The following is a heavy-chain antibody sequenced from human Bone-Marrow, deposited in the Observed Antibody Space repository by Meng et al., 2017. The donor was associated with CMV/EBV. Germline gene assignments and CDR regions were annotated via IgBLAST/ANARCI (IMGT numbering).Heavy chain of an antibody. CDR2: ISYDGSNK. CDR3: ASRAWFDP. CDR1: GFTFSSYG. Sequence: VKLAWAASGFTFSSYGMHWVRQAPGKGLEWVAIISYDGSNKYYADSVKGRFAISRDNSKNTLYLQMNSLRAEDTAVYYCASRAWFDPWGQGTLVTVSS. J-gene: IGHJ5*02. V-gene: IGHV3-30*03.